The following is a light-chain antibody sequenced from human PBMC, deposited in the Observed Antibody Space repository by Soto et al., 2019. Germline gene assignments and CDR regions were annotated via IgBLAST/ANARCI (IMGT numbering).Light chain of an antibody. CDR3: QVYDNSMSVYV. J-gene: IGLJ1*01. CDR2: GNS. Sequence: QSVLTQPPSVSGAPGQRVTISCTGSSSNIGAHYDVHWYQQLPGTAPKLLIYGNSNRPSGVPDRFSGSKSGTSASLAITGLQDEDEADYYCQVYDNSMSVYVFGTGTKVTVL. V-gene: IGLV1-40*01. CDR1: SSNIGAHYD.